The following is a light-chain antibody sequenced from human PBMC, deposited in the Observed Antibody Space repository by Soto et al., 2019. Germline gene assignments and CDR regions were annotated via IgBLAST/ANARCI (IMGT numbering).Light chain of an antibody. J-gene: IGLJ2*01. Sequence: QSVLTQPASVSGSPGQSITISCTGTGSDVGSVSWYQHPPGKAPKLIIYGGSDRPSGVPDRFSGSKSGTSASLAITGLQAEDEADYYCQSYDSSLNVVFGGGTKLTVL. CDR2: GGS. V-gene: IGLV2-14*02. CDR3: QSYDSSLNVV. CDR1: GSDVGS.